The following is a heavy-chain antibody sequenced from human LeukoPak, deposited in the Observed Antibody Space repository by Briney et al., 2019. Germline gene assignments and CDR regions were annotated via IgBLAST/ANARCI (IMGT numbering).Heavy chain of an antibody. J-gene: IGHJ4*02. CDR1: GFTFSTYA. CDR2: ISGSGGST. CDR3: AKSVYNYGGDFDY. D-gene: IGHD5-18*01. V-gene: IGHV3-23*01. Sequence: GGSLRLSCAASGFTFSTYAMSWVRQAPGKGLEWVSAISGSGGSTYYADSVKGRFTLSRDNSKNTLYLQMNSLRAEDTAVYYCAKSVYNYGGDFDYWGQGSLVTVSS.